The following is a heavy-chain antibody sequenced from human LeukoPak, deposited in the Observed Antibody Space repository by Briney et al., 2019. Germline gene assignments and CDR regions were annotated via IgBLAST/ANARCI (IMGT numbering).Heavy chain of an antibody. CDR1: GFTVSNNY. J-gene: IGHJ4*02. D-gene: IGHD2-2*01. Sequence: PGGTLRLSCAPSGFTVSNNYMSWVRQAPGKGLEWVSVIYSDGSTYYADSVKGRFTISRDTSKNTLYLQLNSLRGDDTAVYYCTRDQTSEGRRDYWGQGTLVTVSS. CDR2: IYSDGST. CDR3: TRDQTSEGRRDY. V-gene: IGHV3-53*01.